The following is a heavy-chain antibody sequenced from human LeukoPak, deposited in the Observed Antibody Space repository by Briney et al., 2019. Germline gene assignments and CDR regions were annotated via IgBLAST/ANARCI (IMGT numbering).Heavy chain of an antibody. J-gene: IGHJ4*02. Sequence: SGGSLRLSCAASGFTFSSYAMSWVRQAPGKGLEWVSAISGSGGSTYYADSVKGRFTISRDNSKNTLYLQMNSLRADDTAVYYCATAVEEKYCSSTSCYDFDYWGQGTLVTVSS. CDR2: ISGSGGST. V-gene: IGHV3-23*01. D-gene: IGHD2-2*01. CDR3: ATAVEEKYCSSTSCYDFDY. CDR1: GFTFSSYA.